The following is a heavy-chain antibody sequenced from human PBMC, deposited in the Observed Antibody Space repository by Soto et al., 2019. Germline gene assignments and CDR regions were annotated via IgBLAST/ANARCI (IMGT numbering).Heavy chain of an antibody. V-gene: IGHV3-21*01. CDR2: ISSSSSYI. D-gene: IGHD6-13*01. J-gene: IGHJ3*02. CDR3: ARAGIAAAGTGNAFDI. Sequence: GGSLRLSCAASGFTFSSYSMNWVRQALGKGLEWVSSISSSSSYIYYADSVKGRFTISRDNAKNSLYLQMNSLRAEDTAVYYCARAGIAAAGTGNAFDIWGQGTMVTVSS. CDR1: GFTFSSYS.